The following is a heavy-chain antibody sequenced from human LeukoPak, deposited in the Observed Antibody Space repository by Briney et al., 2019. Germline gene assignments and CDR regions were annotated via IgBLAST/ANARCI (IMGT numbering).Heavy chain of an antibody. CDR3: AKGESRAVAGFPDY. J-gene: IGHJ4*02. D-gene: IGHD6-19*01. CDR2: ISGSGGST. CDR1: GFTFSSYG. V-gene: IGHV3-23*01. Sequence: PGGSLRLSCAASGFTFSSYGMSWVRQAPGKGLEWVSAISGSGGSTYYADSVKGRFTISRDNSKNTLYLQMNSLRAKDTAVYFCAKGESRAVAGFPDYWGQGTLVTVSS.